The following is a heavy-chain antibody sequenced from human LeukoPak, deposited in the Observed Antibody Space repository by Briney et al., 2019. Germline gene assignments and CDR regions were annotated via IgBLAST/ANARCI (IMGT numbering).Heavy chain of an antibody. CDR1: RFTFSSYA. D-gene: IGHD2/OR15-2a*01. Sequence: PGGSLRLSCAASRFTFSSYAMNWVRQAPGKGLEWVSTISGRGGSTYYADSVKGRFTISRDNSKNTLYLQMNSLTAEDTAVYYCAKGTLSLPPDYWGQGTLVTVSS. V-gene: IGHV3-23*01. CDR2: ISGRGGST. CDR3: AKGTLSLPPDY. J-gene: IGHJ4*02.